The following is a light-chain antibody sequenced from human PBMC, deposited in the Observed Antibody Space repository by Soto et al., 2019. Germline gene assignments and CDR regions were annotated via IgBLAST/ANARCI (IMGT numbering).Light chain of an antibody. J-gene: IGKJ1*01. Sequence: EIVMTQSPATLSVSPGERATLSCRASQSVSSELAWYHQKPGQAPRLLIYGASTRATGIPARFSGSGSGTEFTLTISSLQSEDFEVYYCQQYNNWPRTFGQGTKVDIK. V-gene: IGKV3-15*01. CDR1: QSVSSE. CDR3: QQYNNWPRT. CDR2: GAS.